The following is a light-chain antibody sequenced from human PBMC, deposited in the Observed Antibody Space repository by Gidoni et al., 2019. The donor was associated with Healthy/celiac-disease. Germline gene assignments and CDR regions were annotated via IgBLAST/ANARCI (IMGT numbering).Light chain of an antibody. J-gene: IGKJ5*01. CDR1: QGISSA. CDR3: QQFNNYLIT. Sequence: AIQLTQSPSSLSASLGDRVTITCRASQGISSALAWYQQKPGKAPKLLIYDASSLESGVPSRFSGSGSGTDFTLTISSLQPEDFATYYCQQFNNYLITFGQGTRLEIK. CDR2: DAS. V-gene: IGKV1D-13*01.